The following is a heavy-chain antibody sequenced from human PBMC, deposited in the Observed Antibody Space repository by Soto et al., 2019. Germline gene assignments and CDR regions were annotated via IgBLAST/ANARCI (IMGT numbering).Heavy chain of an antibody. J-gene: IGHJ3*02. CDR3: ARIIGYCRNNDCSWTFDI. Sequence: GESLKISCKTSGYSFISYWVAWVRRSAGKGLEWMGTFYPGDSTSTYSPSFRGQVTISVDKSISTAYLQLSSLKASDTAMYYCARIIGYCRNNDCSWTFDIWGQGTMVTVSS. D-gene: IGHD2-15*01. CDR1: GYSFISYW. V-gene: IGHV5-51*01. CDR2: FYPGDSTS.